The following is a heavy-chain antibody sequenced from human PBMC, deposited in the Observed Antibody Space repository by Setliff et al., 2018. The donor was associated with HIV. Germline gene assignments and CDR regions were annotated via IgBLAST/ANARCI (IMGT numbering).Heavy chain of an antibody. Sequence: KASETLSLTCTVSGDSISSYYWSWIRQPPGKGLEWIGYIYHTGITKYNPSLKSRATTSVDTSKNQFSLKLNTVTAADTAVYYCARGREVMTTAPYWYFDLWGRGTLVTVSS. CDR3: ARGREVMTTAPYWYFDL. CDR1: GDSISSYY. J-gene: IGHJ2*01. CDR2: IYHTGIT. D-gene: IGHD3-10*01. V-gene: IGHV4-59*12.